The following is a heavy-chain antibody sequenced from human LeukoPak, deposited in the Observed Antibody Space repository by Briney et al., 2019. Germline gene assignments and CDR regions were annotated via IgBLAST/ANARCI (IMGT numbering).Heavy chain of an antibody. CDR1: GGFFSGYY. V-gene: IGHV4-34*01. D-gene: IGHD5-12*01. Sequence: SETLSLTCAVYGGFFSGYYWSWIRQPPGKGLEWIGEINHSGSTNFNPSLKSRVTISVDTSKNQFSLKLSSVTAADTAVYYCAKSPRYAYNWLDPWAREPWSPSPQ. CDR3: AKSPRYAYNWLDP. J-gene: IGHJ5*02. CDR2: INHSGST.